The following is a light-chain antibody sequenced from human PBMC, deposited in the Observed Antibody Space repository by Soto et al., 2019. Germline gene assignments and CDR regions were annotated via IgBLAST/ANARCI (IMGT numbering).Light chain of an antibody. CDR1: QSVSSSC. V-gene: IGKV3-20*01. Sequence: EIVLTQSPGTLFLSPGERATLSCRASQSVSSSCLAWYQQKPGQAPRLLISGASSRAADIPDRFSGSGSGTDFTLTINRLEPEDFAVYYCQQYDSSPRTFGQGTKVDIK. CDR3: QQYDSSPRT. J-gene: IGKJ1*01. CDR2: GAS.